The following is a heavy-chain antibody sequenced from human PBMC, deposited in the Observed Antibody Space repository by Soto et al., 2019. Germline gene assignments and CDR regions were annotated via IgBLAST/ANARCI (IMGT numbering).Heavy chain of an antibody. V-gene: IGHV6-1*01. CDR2: TYYRSKWYN. Sequence: PSQTLSLTCAISGDSVSSNSAAWNWIRQSPSRGLEWLGRTYYRSKWYNDYAVSVKSRITINPDTSKNQFSLQLNSVTPEDTAVYYCARDVSGYCISTSCYFQGSWFDPWGQGTLVTVSS. CDR3: ARDVSGYCISTSCYFQGSWFDP. CDR1: GDSVSSNSAA. D-gene: IGHD2-2*03. J-gene: IGHJ5*02.